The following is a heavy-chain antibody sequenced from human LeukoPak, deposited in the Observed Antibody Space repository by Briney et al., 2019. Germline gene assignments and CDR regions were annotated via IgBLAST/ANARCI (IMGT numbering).Heavy chain of an antibody. J-gene: IGHJ4*02. D-gene: IGHD6-19*01. CDR1: GGSLRSGSYY. Sequence: LSDTLSLTCNVSGGSLRSGSYYWVWIRQPPGKGLEWMGSIYYGGSAYYNPSLKNRVTISVDRSKNQLSLHVSSVTASDTAVYYCARQHWGAVANFDYWGQGTLVTVSS. CDR2: IYYGGSA. V-gene: IGHV4-39*07. CDR3: ARQHWGAVANFDY.